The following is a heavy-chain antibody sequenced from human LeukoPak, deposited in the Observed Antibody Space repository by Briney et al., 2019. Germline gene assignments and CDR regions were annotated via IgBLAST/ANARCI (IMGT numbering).Heavy chain of an antibody. V-gene: IGHV4-61*10. CDR3: ARDLDGYNPN. D-gene: IGHD5-24*01. CDR1: GGSISSGSYY. J-gene: IGHJ4*02. Sequence: SQTLSLTCTVSGGSISSGSYYWSWIRQPAGKGLEWIGYIYYSGSTNYNPSLKSRVTISVDTSKNQFSLKLSSVTAADTAVYYCARDLDGYNPNWGQGTLVTVSS. CDR2: IYYSGST.